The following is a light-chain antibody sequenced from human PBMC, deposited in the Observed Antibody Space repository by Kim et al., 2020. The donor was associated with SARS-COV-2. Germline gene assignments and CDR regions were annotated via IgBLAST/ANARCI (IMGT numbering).Light chain of an antibody. Sequence: SITVSCTGTGSDVGTYDLVAWYQQHPGIAPKVILYDVTNRPSGLSHRFSGSESGNTASLTISGLQAEDEADYYCGSYTSRDPPFVFGTGTKVTVL. CDR1: GSDVGTYDL. V-gene: IGLV2-14*03. J-gene: IGLJ1*01. CDR3: GSYTSRDPPFV. CDR2: DVT.